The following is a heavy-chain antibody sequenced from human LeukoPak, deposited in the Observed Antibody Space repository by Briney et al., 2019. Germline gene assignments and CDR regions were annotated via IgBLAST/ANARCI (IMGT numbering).Heavy chain of an antibody. D-gene: IGHD1-26*01. CDR2: IWYDGSNK. CDR1: GFTFSSYG. CDR3: AKDLELYGMDV. Sequence: GGSLRLSCAASGFTFSSYGMHWVRQAPGKGLEWVAVIWYDGSNKYYADSVKGRFTISRDNSKNTLYLQMNSLRAEDTAVYYCAKDLELYGMDVWGQGTTVTVSS. J-gene: IGHJ6*02. V-gene: IGHV3-30*02.